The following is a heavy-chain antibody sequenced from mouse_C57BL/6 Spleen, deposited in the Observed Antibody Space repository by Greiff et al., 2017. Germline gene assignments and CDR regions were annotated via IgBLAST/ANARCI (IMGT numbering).Heavy chain of an antibody. CDR2: INYDGSST. Sequence: EVQVVESEGGLVQPGSSMKLSCTASGFTFSDYYMAWVRQVPEKGLEWVANINYDGSSTYYLDSLKSRFIISRDNAKNILYLQMSSLKSEDTATSYCERESYGNYVGWYFDDWGTGTTVTVSS. V-gene: IGHV5-16*01. J-gene: IGHJ1*03. CDR3: ERESYGNYVGWYFDD. CDR1: GFTFSDYY. D-gene: IGHD2-1*01.